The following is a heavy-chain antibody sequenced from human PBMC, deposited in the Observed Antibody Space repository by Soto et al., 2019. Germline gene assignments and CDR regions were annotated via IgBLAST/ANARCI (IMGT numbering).Heavy chain of an antibody. CDR1: RGTFSSYA. CDR2: IIPIFGTA. V-gene: IGHV1-69*01. CDR3: ARGDKAGIFVAFDI. J-gene: IGHJ3*02. Sequence: QVQLVQSGAEVKKPGSSVKVSCKASRGTFSSYAISWVRQAPGQGLEWMGGIIPIFGTANYAQKFQGRVTITADESTSTAYMELSSLRSEDTAVYYCARGDKAGIFVAFDIWGQGTMVTVSS. D-gene: IGHD3-3*01.